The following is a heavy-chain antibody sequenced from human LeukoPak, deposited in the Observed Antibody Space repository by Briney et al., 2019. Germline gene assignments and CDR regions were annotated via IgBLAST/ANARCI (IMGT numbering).Heavy chain of an antibody. CDR2: IRYDGSNK. J-gene: IGHJ4*02. CDR1: GFTFSSYG. Sequence: GGSLRLSCAASGFTFSSYGMHWVRQAPGKGLEWVAFIRYDGSNKYYADSVKGRFTISGDNSKNTLYLQMNSLKAEDTAVYYCAKEGYSSGWRPDFLDYWGQGTLVTVSS. D-gene: IGHD6-19*01. CDR3: AKEGYSSGWRPDFLDY. V-gene: IGHV3-30*02.